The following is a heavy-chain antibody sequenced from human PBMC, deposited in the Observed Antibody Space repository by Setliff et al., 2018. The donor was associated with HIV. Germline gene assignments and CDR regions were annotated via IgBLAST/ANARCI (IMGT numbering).Heavy chain of an antibody. D-gene: IGHD6-19*01. V-gene: IGHV3-30*02. CDR3: LTDERPGSGWGGS. J-gene: IGHJ5*02. CDR2: IQYDGNTK. Sequence: GGSLRLSCVPSGFPFSSHGMHWDRQAAGKGLEWIAFIQYDGNTKEYAESVRGRFTISRDNSKNTLFLQMNSLTVDDTAVYYCLTDERPGSGWGGSWGQGTLVTVSS. CDR1: GFPFSSHG.